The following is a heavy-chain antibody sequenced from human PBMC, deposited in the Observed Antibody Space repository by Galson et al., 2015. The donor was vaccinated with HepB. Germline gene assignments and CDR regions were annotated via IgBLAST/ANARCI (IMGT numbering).Heavy chain of an antibody. V-gene: IGHV3-7*01. D-gene: IGHD6-19*01. CDR3: ARGSIGWSGIDY. CDR2: THPDGSMS. Sequence: SLRLSCAASGFTFNYYWMAWVRQVPGKGLEWVANTHPDGSMSFYVDSVEGRFTISRDNAKNLLYLQMNSVRDEDTALYYCARGSIGWSGIDYWGQGTLVTVSS. J-gene: IGHJ4*02. CDR1: GFTFNYYW.